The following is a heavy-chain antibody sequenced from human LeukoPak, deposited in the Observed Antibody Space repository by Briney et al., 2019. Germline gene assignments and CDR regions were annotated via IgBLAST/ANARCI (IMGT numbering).Heavy chain of an antibody. Sequence: PGGSLRLSCAASGFTFSSYAMSWVRQAPGKGLEWVSAISGSGGSTYYADSVKGRFTISRDNSKNTLYLQMNSLRAEDTAIYFCAQGVGTRGALAGVFDYWGQGTLVTVSS. V-gene: IGHV3-23*01. CDR2: ISGSGGST. D-gene: IGHD6-19*01. CDR3: AQGVGTRGALAGVFDY. J-gene: IGHJ4*02. CDR1: GFTFSSYA.